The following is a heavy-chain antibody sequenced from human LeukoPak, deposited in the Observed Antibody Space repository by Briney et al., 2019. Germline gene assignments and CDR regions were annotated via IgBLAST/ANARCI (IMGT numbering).Heavy chain of an antibody. CDR1: GGSISSGGYY. CDR3: ARVAGGTKFDY. D-gene: IGHD1-1*01. Sequence: SETLSLTCTVSGGSISSGGYYWSWIRQPPGKGLEWIGYIYYSGSTNYNPSLKSRVTISVDTSKNQFSLKLSSVTAADTAVYYCARVAGGTKFDYWGQGTLVTVSS. CDR2: IYYSGST. J-gene: IGHJ4*02. V-gene: IGHV4-61*08.